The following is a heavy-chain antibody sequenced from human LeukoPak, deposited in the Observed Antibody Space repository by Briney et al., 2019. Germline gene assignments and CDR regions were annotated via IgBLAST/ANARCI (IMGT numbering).Heavy chain of an antibody. CDR3: ARVTGGKYAFDI. Sequence: ASVKVSCKASGYTFTNYGISWVRQAPGQGLEWMGWISPYNGNTNYAQNLQGRVTMTTDTSTSTAYMELRSLRSDDTAVYYCARVTGGKYAFDIWGQGTMVTVSS. D-gene: IGHD1-26*01. CDR1: GYTFTNYG. CDR2: ISPYNGNT. V-gene: IGHV1-18*01. J-gene: IGHJ3*02.